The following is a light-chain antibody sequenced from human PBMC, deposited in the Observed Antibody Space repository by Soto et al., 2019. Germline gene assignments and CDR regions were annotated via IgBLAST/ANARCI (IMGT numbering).Light chain of an antibody. V-gene: IGKV1-39*01. J-gene: IGKJ1*01. Sequence: DIQMTQSPSSLSASVGDRVTITCRARQSISRYLNWYLQKPGKAPKLLIFAASTLQSGAPSRFSGSGSGTNFTLTIRRLQREAFATYYCQQSYSTLWTFGQGTQVESK. CDR2: AAS. CDR3: QQSYSTLWT. CDR1: QSISRY.